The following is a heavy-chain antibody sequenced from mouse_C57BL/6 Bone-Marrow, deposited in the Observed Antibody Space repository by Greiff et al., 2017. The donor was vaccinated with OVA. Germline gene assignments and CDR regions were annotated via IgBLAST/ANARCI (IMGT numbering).Heavy chain of an antibody. Sequence: EVKLVESGPGLAKPSQTLSLTCSVTGYSITSDYWNWLRKFPGNKLEYMGYISYSGSTYYNPSLKSRISITRDTSKNQYYLQLNSVTTEDTATYYCARYMGNYVGNYFDYWGQGTTLTVSS. CDR3: ARYMGNYVGNYFDY. J-gene: IGHJ2*01. V-gene: IGHV3-8*01. CDR2: ISYSGST. CDR1: GYSITSDY. D-gene: IGHD2-1*01.